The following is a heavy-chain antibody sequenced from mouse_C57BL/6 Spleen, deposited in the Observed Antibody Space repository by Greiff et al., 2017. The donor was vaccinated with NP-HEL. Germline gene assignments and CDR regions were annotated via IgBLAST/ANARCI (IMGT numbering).Heavy chain of an antibody. CDR2: INYDGSST. J-gene: IGHJ1*03. CDR1: GFTFSDYY. D-gene: IGHD1-1*01. Sequence: EVMLVESEGGLVQPGSSMKLSCTASGFTFSDYYMAWVRQVPEKGLEWVANINYDGSSTYYLDSLKSRFIISRDNAKNILYLQMSSLKSEDTATYYCARGPYYYGSSYWYFDVWGTGTTVTVSS. V-gene: IGHV5-16*01. CDR3: ARGPYYYGSSYWYFDV.